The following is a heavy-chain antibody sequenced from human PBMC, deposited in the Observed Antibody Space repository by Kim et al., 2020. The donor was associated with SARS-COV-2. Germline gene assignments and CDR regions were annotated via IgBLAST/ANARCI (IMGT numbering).Heavy chain of an antibody. J-gene: IGHJ4*01. V-gene: IGHV3-74*01. CDR3: ARQPY. Sequence: GKGLARVSRINSDGSSTSYADSVKGRFTIYRDNAKNTLYLQVNSRRAEDTAVYYCARQPYWG. CDR2: INSDGSST.